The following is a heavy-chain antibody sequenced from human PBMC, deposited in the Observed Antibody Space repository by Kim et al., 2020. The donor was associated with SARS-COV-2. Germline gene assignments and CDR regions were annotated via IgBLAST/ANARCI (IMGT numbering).Heavy chain of an antibody. CDR3: AKDLSNYYYYGMDV. V-gene: IGHV3-30*18. J-gene: IGHJ6*02. Sequence: GGSLRLSCAASGFTFSSYGMHWVRQAPGKGLEWVAVISYDGSNKYYADSVKGRFTISRDNSKNTLYLQMNSLRAEDTAVYYCAKDLSNYYYYGMDVWGQGTTVTVSS. CDR2: ISYDGSNK. CDR1: GFTFSSYG.